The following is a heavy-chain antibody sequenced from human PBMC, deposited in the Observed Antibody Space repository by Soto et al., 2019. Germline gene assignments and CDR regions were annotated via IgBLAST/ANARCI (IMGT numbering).Heavy chain of an antibody. CDR3: AAESCSSGPKNWFDP. J-gene: IGHJ5*02. CDR2: IYYSGST. V-gene: IGHV4-59*01. D-gene: IGHD6-6*01. Sequence: PSETLSLTCTVSGGSISSYYWSWIRQPPGKGLEWIGYIYYSGSTNYNPSLKSRVTISVDTSKNQFSLKLSSVTAADTAVYYCAAESCSSGPKNWFDPWGKETLVTVPS. CDR1: GGSISSYY.